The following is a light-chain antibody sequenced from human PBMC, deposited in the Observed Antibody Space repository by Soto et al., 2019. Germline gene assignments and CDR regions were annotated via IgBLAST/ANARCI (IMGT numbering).Light chain of an antibody. CDR1: GSNIGSNY. J-gene: IGLJ2*01. CDR2: RNS. V-gene: IGLV1-47*01. CDR3: AAWDDSLSVVV. Sequence: QSVLTQPPSASGTPGQRVTISCSGSGSNIGSNYVYWYQHLPGTAPKLLIYRNSQRPSGVPDRFSGSKSGTSVSLAISGLRSEDEADYYCAAWDDSLSVVVFGGGTKVTVL.